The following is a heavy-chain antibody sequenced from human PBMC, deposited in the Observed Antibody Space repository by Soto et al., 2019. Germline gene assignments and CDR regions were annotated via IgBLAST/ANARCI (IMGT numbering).Heavy chain of an antibody. CDR1: GFTFSSYA. J-gene: IGHJ3*02. CDR2: ISYDGSNK. Sequence: QVQLVESGGGVVQPGRSLRLSCAASGFTFSSYAMHWVRQAPGKGLEWVAVISYDGSNKYYADSVKGRFTISRDNSKNTLYLQMNSLRAEDTAAYYCAREGRDIWGQGTMVTVSS. CDR3: AREGRDI. V-gene: IGHV3-30-3*01.